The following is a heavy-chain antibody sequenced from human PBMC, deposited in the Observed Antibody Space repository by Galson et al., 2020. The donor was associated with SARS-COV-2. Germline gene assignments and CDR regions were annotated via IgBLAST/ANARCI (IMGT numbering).Heavy chain of an antibody. CDR2: FDPEDGET. Sequence: ASVKVSCKVSGYTLTEISMHWVRQAPGKGLEWMGGFDPEDGETIYAQKFQGRVTMTEDTSTDTAYMELSSLRSEDTAVYYCATVPSVADYYDSSGYYYPFLNWGQGTLVTVSS. V-gene: IGHV1-24*01. CDR1: GYTLTEIS. CDR3: ATVPSVADYYDSSGYYYPFLN. D-gene: IGHD3-22*01. J-gene: IGHJ4*02.